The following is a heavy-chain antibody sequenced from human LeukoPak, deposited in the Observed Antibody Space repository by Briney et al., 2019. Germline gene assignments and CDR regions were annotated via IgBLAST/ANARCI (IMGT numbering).Heavy chain of an antibody. D-gene: IGHD6-13*01. CDR3: AIAYCSSWYWNWFDP. CDR1: NGSVNNYL. V-gene: IGHV4-4*08. Sequence: SETLSLTCTVSNGSVNNYLWSWIRRPPGKGLEWIGNIYPTGSTYYNPSLKSRVTISVDTSKNQFSLKVSSVSAADTAVFYCAIAYCSSWYWNWFDPWGQGTLVTVSS. CDR2: IYPTGST. J-gene: IGHJ5*02.